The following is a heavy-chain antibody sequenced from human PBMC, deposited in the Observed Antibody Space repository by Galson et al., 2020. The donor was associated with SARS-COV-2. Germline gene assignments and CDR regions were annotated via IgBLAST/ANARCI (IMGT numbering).Heavy chain of an antibody. CDR1: GFTFNTYS. J-gene: IGHJ4*02. CDR3: ARDSRVSRGYFDS. V-gene: IGHV3-48*01. Sequence: GGSLRLSCAASGFTFNTYSMNWVRQAPGKGLEWLSYISGSSTTKYYTDSVKVRFTISRDNAKNSLYLQMNSLRAEDTAVYFCARDSRVSRGYFDSWGQGALVTVSS. CDR2: ISGSSTTK.